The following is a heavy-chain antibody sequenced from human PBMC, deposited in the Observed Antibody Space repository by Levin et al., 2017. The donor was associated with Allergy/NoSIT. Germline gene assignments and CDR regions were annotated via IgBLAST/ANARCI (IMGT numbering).Heavy chain of an antibody. CDR2: ISSSSSYI. J-gene: IGHJ3*02. V-gene: IGHV3-21*01. Sequence: GGSLRLSCAASGFTFSSYSMNWVRQAPGKGLEWVSSISSSSSYIYYADSVKGRFTISRDNAKNSLYLQMNSLRAENTAVYYCARGSYCSGGSCYSGGDAFDIWGQGTMVTVSS. CDR1: GFTFSSYS. CDR3: ARGSYCSGGSCYSGGDAFDI. D-gene: IGHD2-15*01.